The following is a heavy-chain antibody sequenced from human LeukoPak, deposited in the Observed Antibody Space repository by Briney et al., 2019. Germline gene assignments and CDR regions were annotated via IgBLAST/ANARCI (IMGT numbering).Heavy chain of an antibody. D-gene: IGHD1-26*01. Sequence: ASVKVSCKASGYTLTSYGISWVRQAPGQGLEWMGWISADNGNTNYAQKLQGRVTVTTDTSTSTAYMELRSLGSDDTAVYYCAREFSGRYPPSYFDYWGQGTLVTVSS. CDR2: ISADNGNT. CDR1: GYTLTSYG. CDR3: AREFSGRYPPSYFDY. V-gene: IGHV1-18*01. J-gene: IGHJ4*02.